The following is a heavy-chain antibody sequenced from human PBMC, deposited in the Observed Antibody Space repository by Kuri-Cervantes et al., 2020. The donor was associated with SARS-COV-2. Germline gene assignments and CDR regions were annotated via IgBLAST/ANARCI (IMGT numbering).Heavy chain of an antibody. Sequence: SQTLSLTCAVSGYSISRGYYWGWTRQPPGRGLGWFGIIYHSGSTYYNPSLKSRVTISVAPSKNQFSLKLSSVTAADTAVYDCPSPCPGPDIVVLPAAPSSNYFQHWGQGTLVTVSS. CDR2: IYHSGST. D-gene: IGHD2-2*01. CDR3: PSPCPGPDIVVLPAAPSSNYFQH. J-gene: IGHJ1*01. CDR1: GYSISRGYY. V-gene: IGHV4-38-2*01.